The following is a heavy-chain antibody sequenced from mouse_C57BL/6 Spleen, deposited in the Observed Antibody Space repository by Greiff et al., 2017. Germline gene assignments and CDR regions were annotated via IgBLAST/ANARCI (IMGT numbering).Heavy chain of an antibody. CDR3: ARKEYYAEEGYFDV. CDR1: GYTFTSYW. V-gene: IGHV1-55*01. D-gene: IGHD1-1*01. J-gene: IGHJ1*03. Sequence: QVQLQQPGAELVKPGASVKMSCKASGYTFTSYWITWVKQRPGQGLEWIGDLYPGSGSTNYNEKFKSKATLTVDTSSSTAYMQLSSLTSEDSAVSYCARKEYYAEEGYFDVWGTGTTVTVSS. CDR2: LYPGSGST.